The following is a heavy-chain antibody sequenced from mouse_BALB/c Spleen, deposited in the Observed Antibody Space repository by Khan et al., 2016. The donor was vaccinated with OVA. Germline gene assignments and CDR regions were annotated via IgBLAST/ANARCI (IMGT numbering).Heavy chain of an antibody. CDR3: ARRGLRWDFDY. D-gene: IGHD1-1*01. Sequence: QVQLQQSGAELAKPGASVKMSCKASGYTFTNYWILCVKQRPGQGLEWIGYINPSTGYTEYNQNFKNKATFTADKSSTTAYMQLSSLTSEDSAVYYCARRGLRWDFDYWGQGTTVTVSS. V-gene: IGHV1-7*01. J-gene: IGHJ2*01. CDR2: INPSTGYT. CDR1: GYTFTNYW.